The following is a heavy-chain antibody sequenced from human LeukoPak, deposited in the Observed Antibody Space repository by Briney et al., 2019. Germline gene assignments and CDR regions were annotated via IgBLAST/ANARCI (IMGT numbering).Heavy chain of an antibody. CDR3: ASDGGSRGYSYGSLDY. Sequence: GGSLRLSCAASGFTPSNSASHWVRQAPGKGLEWVALISFDGSIKNYADSVKGRFTISRDNSKNTLYLQMNSLRGEDTALYYCASDGGSRGYSYGSLDYWGQGTRVTVSS. D-gene: IGHD5-18*01. V-gene: IGHV3-30-3*01. CDR2: ISFDGSIK. J-gene: IGHJ4*02. CDR1: GFTPSNSA.